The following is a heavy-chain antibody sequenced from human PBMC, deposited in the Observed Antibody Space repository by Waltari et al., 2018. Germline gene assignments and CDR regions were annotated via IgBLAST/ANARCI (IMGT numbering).Heavy chain of an antibody. J-gene: IGHJ6*02. CDR3: AKGHTVPAFYYGLDV. V-gene: IGHV3-23*01. D-gene: IGHD4-17*01. Sequence: EVQLLESGGGLVQPGESLRLSCADSGFSFSSYAVTWGRQTPERGWELVSAISGGGGSTFYADSVQGRFTISRDNSKNTVYLQMNSLSAEDTAVYYCAKGHTVPAFYYGLDVWGQGTTVTISS. CDR2: ISGGGGST. CDR1: GFSFSSYA.